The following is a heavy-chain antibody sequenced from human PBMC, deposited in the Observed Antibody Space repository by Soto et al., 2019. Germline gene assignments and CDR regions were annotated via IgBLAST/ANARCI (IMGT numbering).Heavy chain of an antibody. D-gene: IGHD2-2*01. CDR3: ARGRGWYCRSGTCYFDF. CDR2: TYYRSKWFS. Sequence: SQTLSLTCAISGDSVSSNSATWNWIRQSPSRGLEWLGRTYYRSKWFSDYAVSVKSRVTISPDTSKNQFSLQLNSVTPEDTAVYYCARGRGWYCRSGTCYFDFWGQGTLVTVSS. CDR1: GDSVSSNSAT. J-gene: IGHJ4*02. V-gene: IGHV6-1*01.